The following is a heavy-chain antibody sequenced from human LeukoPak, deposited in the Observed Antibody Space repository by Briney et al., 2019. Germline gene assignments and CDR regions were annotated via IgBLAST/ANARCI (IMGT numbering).Heavy chain of an antibody. CDR3: ARPYYSPDAFDI. D-gene: IGHD3-10*01. V-gene: IGHV1-18*01. J-gene: IGHJ3*02. CDR2: ISAYNGNT. Sequence: ASVKVSCKASGGTFSSYAFSWVRQAPGQGLEWMGGISAYNGNTNYAQKLQGRVTMTTDTSTSTAYMELRSLRSDDTAVYYCARPYYSPDAFDIWGQGTMVTVSS. CDR1: GGTFSSYA.